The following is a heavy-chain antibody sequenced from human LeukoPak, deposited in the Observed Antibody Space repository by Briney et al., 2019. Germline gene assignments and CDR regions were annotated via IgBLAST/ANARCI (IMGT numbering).Heavy chain of an antibody. V-gene: IGHV3-74*03. Sequence: GGSLRLSCAASGFTFSNYFMHWVRQAPGKGLVWVSRINSDGTTTMYADSVKGRFTISRDNAKNTLYLQMNSLRDEDTAVYYCARRVDATRWFDPWGQGTLVNVSS. CDR1: GFTFSNYF. D-gene: IGHD2-15*01. CDR2: INSDGTTT. CDR3: ARRVDATRWFDP. J-gene: IGHJ5*02.